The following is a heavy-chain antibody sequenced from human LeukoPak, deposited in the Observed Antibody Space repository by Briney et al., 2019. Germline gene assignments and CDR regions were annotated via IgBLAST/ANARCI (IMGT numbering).Heavy chain of an antibody. CDR1: GGSISSSSYY. Sequence: SETLSLTCTVSGGSISSSSYYWGWIRQPPGKGLEWIGYIYYSGSTYYNPSLKGRVTISVDTSKNQFSLKLSSVTAADTAVYYCARQLNWAFDYWGLGTLVTVSS. CDR3: ARQLNWAFDY. J-gene: IGHJ4*02. V-gene: IGHV4-39*01. CDR2: IYYSGST. D-gene: IGHD7-27*01.